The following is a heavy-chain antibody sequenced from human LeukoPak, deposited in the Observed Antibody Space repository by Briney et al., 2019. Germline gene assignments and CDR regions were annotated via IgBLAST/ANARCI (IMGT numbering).Heavy chain of an antibody. V-gene: IGHV1-8*03. CDR1: GYTFTSYD. D-gene: IGHD3-3*01. J-gene: IGHJ6*03. CDR2: MNPNSGNT. Sequence: GASVKVSCKASGYTFTSYDINWVRQATGQGLEWMGWMNPNSGNTGYAQKFQGRVTITRNTSISTAYMELSSLRSEDTAVYYCARGVTIFGVVTTYYYYYYMDVWGKGTTVTVSS. CDR3: ARGVTIFGVVTTYYYYYYMDV.